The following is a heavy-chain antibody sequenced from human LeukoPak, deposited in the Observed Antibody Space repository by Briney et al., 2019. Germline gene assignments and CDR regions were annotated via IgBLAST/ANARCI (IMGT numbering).Heavy chain of an antibody. CDR2: IYSSGST. V-gene: IGHV4-59*01. Sequence: ASETLSLTCAVSGGSISSYYWSWIRQPPGKGLEWIGYIYSSGSTNYNPSLKSRVTISVDTSKNQFSLKLSSVTAADTAVYYCANGVRGVIIDYWGQGTLVTVSS. J-gene: IGHJ4*02. CDR3: ANGVRGVIIDY. D-gene: IGHD3-10*01. CDR1: GGSISSYY.